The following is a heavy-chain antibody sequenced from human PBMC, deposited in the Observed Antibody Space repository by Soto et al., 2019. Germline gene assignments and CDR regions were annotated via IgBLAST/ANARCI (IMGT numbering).Heavy chain of an antibody. CDR3: ARQIYDSDTGPNFQYYFDS. Sequence: DSLTISCKASGYTFTNYWITWVRQKPGKGLEWMGRIDPSDSQTYYSPSFRGHVTISVTKSITTVFLQWSSLRASDTAMYYCARQIYDSDTGPNFQYYFDSWGQGTPVTVSS. D-gene: IGHD3-22*01. CDR1: GYTFTNYW. V-gene: IGHV5-10-1*01. J-gene: IGHJ4*02. CDR2: IDPSDSQT.